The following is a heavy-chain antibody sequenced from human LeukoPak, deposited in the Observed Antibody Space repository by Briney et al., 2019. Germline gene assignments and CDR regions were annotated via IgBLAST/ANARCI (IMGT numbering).Heavy chain of an antibody. Sequence: PSETLSLTCTVSGGSISSYYWSWIRQPAGKGLEWIGRIYTSGSTNYNPSLKSRVTMSVDTSKNQFSLELSSVTAADTAVYYCARGSNYDPYRYYMDVWGKGTTVTVSS. D-gene: IGHD3-3*01. J-gene: IGHJ6*03. V-gene: IGHV4-4*07. CDR2: IYTSGST. CDR1: GGSISSYY. CDR3: ARGSNYDPYRYYMDV.